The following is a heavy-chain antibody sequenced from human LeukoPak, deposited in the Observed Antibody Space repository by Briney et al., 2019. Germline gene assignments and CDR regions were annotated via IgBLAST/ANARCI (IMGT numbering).Heavy chain of an antibody. D-gene: IGHD3-22*01. CDR3: ARDQGYYDSSVADYYMDV. J-gene: IGHJ6*03. V-gene: IGHV3-20*01. Sequence: PGGSLRLSCAASGFTLRSYWMHWVRQAPGKGLEWVSGINWNGGSTGYADSVKGRFTISRDNAKNSLYLQMNSLRAEDTALYHCARDQGYYDSSVADYYMDVWGKGTTVTISS. CDR1: GFTLRSYW. CDR2: INWNGGST.